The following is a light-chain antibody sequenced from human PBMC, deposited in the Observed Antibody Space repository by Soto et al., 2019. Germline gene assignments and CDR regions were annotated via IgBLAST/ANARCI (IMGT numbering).Light chain of an antibody. Sequence: EIVLTQSPGTLSLSPGERATLSCRASQSVSSSYLAWYQQKPGQAPRLLIYGASSRATGIPDRFSGSGSGTDFTLTISRLEPEDFAVYYCQQYATFGQGTQVEIK. CDR3: QQYAT. V-gene: IGKV3-20*01. J-gene: IGKJ1*01. CDR2: GAS. CDR1: QSVSSSY.